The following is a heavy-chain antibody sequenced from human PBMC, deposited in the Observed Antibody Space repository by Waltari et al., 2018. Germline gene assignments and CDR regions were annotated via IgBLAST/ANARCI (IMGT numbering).Heavy chain of an antibody. CDR1: GGSISTNYN. CDR2: MQYRGST. CDR3: GRIAFGDDGGYFQH. D-gene: IGHD4-17*01. Sequence: QLQLQESGPGLVKPSETLSLTCTVSGGSISTNYNWGWVRQPPGQGPGWMGNMQYRGSTFYNPSLKIRVTISLDTSKNQFSLRLSSVGAADTAVYFCGRIAFGDDGGYFQHWGQGTLVTVSS. J-gene: IGHJ1*01. V-gene: IGHV4-39*01.